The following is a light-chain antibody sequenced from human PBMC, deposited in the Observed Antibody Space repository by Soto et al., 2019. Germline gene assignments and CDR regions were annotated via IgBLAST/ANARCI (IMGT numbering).Light chain of an antibody. CDR2: GAS. J-gene: IGKJ4*01. CDR1: QSVSNN. Sequence: EIVMTQSLATLSVSPGERATLSCRASQSVSNNLAWYQQKPGQAPRLLLYGASTRAAGLPARFSGSGSGTEFTLTISSLQSEDVALFYCQQYNAWPLTFGGGTKVEIK. CDR3: QQYNAWPLT. V-gene: IGKV3-15*01.